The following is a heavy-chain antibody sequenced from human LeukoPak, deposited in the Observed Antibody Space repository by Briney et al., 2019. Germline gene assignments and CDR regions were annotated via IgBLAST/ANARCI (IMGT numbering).Heavy chain of an antibody. CDR3: AATDTAMVHFNWFDP. D-gene: IGHD5-18*01. J-gene: IGHJ5*02. CDR1: GGSISSYY. Sequence: SETLSLTCTVSGGSISSYYWSWSRQPPGKGLEWIGYIYYSGSTNYNPSLKSRVTISVDTSKNQFSLKLSSVTAADTAVYYCAATDTAMVHFNWFDPWGQGTLVTVSS. CDR2: IYYSGST. V-gene: IGHV4-59*01.